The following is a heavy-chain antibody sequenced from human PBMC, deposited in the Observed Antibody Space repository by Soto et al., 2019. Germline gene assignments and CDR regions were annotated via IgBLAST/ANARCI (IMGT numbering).Heavy chain of an antibody. V-gene: IGHV3-74*01. D-gene: IGHD3-22*01. CDR3: AAGHSSGYSLPFDY. Sequence: GGSLRLSCAASGFTFSSYWMHWVRQAPGKGLVWVSRINSDGSSTSYADSVKGRFTISRDNAKNTLYLQMNSLRAEDTAVYYCAAGHSSGYSLPFDYWGQGTLVTVSS. CDR1: GFTFSSYW. CDR2: INSDGSST. J-gene: IGHJ4*02.